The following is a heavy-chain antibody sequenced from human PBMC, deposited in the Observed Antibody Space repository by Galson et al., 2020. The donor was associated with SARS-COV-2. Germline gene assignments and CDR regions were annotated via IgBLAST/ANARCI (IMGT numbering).Heavy chain of an antibody. Sequence: GESLTLTCVASGFAFSTSVLSWVRQAPGKGLEWVSAISHSGATTFSPGSVQGRFTIPRHNSKNTLSLQLTNLRGEDTATYYCAKGGFNDAFDLWCQVTSVTVAS. CDR1: GFAFSTSV. CDR2: ISHSGATT. CDR3: AKGGFNDAFDL. J-gene: IGHJ3*01. V-gene: IGHV3-23*01.